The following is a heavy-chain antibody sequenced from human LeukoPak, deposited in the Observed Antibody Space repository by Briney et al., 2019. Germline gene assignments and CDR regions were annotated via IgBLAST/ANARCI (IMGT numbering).Heavy chain of an antibody. CDR1: GFTLSTYA. D-gene: IGHD1-20*01. J-gene: IGHJ4*02. CDR3: AKDGYNWIAFDD. CDR2: ISGTGFTT. Sequence: GGSLRLSCAASGFTLSTYAMHWVRQAPGKGLEWVAYISGTGFTTYYADAVKGRFTISSDSSKNTLFLQKDSLRAEDTAIYYCAKDGYNWIAFDDWGQGTRVTVSS. V-gene: IGHV3-23*01.